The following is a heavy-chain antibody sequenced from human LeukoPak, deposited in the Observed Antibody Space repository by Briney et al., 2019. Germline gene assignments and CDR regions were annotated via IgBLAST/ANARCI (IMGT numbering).Heavy chain of an antibody. J-gene: IGHJ4*02. CDR1: GFTFSSYS. V-gene: IGHV3-21*01. CDR2: ISSSSSYI. CDR3: ARVGVGATLYYFDY. D-gene: IGHD1-26*01. Sequence: GGSLRLSCAASGFTFSSYSMNWVRQAPGKGLEWVLSISSSSSYIYYADSVKGRFTISRDNAKNSLYLQMNSLRAEDTAVYYCARVGVGATLYYFDYWGQGTLVTVSS.